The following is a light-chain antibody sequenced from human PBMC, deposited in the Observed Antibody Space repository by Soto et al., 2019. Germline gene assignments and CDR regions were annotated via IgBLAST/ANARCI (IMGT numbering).Light chain of an antibody. CDR2: GAS. V-gene: IGKV3-15*01. CDR1: QSVRSN. J-gene: IGKJ4*01. CDR3: QQYHHWPQT. Sequence: EIAMTQSPATLSVSPGARATLSCSASQSVRSNLAWYQQKPGQAPRLLIYGASLRATGIPARFSGCGSGAEFNFTFSSLKFEDFAVYYRQQYHHWPQTFGVGTKVAIE.